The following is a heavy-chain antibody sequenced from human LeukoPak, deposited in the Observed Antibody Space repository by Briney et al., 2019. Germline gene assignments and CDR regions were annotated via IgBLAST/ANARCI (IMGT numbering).Heavy chain of an antibody. V-gene: IGHV3-7*01. D-gene: IGHD6-19*01. CDR3: ARKYSSGWYSVFDP. CDR1: GFTFSSYR. J-gene: IGHJ5*02. CDR2: IKQDGSEK. Sequence: GGSLRLSCAASGFTFSSYRMSWVRQAPGKGLEWVANIKQDGSEKYYVDSVKGRFTISRDNAKNSLYLQMNSLRAEDTAVYYCARKYSSGWYSVFDPWGQGTLVTVSS.